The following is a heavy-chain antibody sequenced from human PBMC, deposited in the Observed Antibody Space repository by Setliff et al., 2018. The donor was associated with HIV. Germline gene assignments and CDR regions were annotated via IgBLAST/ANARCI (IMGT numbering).Heavy chain of an antibody. J-gene: IGHJ3*01. CDR3: AKERSNNDGTYDF. CDR2: VHHTGAT. CDR1: GYPISSGHY. V-gene: IGHV4-38-2*02. Sequence: SETLSLTCAVSGYPISSGHYWGWIRQSPEKGLEWIGTVHHTGATFYNPSLSSRLTISVDTPNNQFSLRLTSVTAADTATYYCAKERSNNDGTYDFWGRGTVVTVS. D-gene: IGHD1-1*01.